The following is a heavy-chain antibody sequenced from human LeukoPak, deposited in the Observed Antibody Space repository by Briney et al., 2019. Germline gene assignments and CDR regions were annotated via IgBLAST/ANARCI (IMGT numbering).Heavy chain of an antibody. J-gene: IGHJ4*02. CDR3: ASPFPMYSSSSLVFN. V-gene: IGHV4-34*01. D-gene: IGHD6-6*01. CDR1: GGSFSGYY. Sequence: SETLSLTCAVYGGSFSGYYWSWIRQPPGKGLEWIGEINHSGSTNYNPPLKSRVTISVDTSKNQFSLKLSSVTAADTAVYYCASPFPMYSSSSLVFNWGQGTLVTVSS. CDR2: INHSGST.